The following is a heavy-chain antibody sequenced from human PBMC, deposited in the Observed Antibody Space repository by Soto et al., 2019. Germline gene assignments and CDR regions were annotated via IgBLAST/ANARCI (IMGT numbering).Heavy chain of an antibody. V-gene: IGHV5-51*01. Sequence: GESLKISCKGSGYSFTIYCIAWVLQMPGKGLEWMGIIYPGDSDTRYSPSFQGQVTFSADKSISTAYLQWSSLKASDTAMYYCAGDTFSGDSSGPHYWGQGTLVTVSS. CDR1: GYSFTIYC. J-gene: IGHJ4*02. CDR3: AGDTFSGDSSGPHY. D-gene: IGHD3-22*01. CDR2: IYPGDSDT.